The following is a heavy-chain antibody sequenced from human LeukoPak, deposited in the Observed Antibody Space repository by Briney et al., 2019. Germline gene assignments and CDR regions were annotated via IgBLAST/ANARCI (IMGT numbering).Heavy chain of an antibody. CDR2: IYYSGST. Sequence: PSETLSLTCSVSDGSISSGYYYWAWIRQPPGKGPEWIGSIYYSGSTYYNPSLKSRVTISVDTSKNQFSLKLSSVTAADTAVYYCARDDHGSGSYWTPYNSAYNWFDPWGQGTLVTVSS. CDR1: DGSISSGYYY. CDR3: ARDDHGSGSYWTPYNSAYNWFDP. V-gene: IGHV4-39*02. D-gene: IGHD3-10*01. J-gene: IGHJ5*02.